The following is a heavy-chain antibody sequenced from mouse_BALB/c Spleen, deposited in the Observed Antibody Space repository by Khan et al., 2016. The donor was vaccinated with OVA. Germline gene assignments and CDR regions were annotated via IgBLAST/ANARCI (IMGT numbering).Heavy chain of an antibody. CDR2: ISPYNDVT. V-gene: IGHV1S136*01. CDR3: ARGYYGSSYVLDY. Sequence: VQLKQSGPELVKPGASVKMSCKASGYTITSYVVHWVKQKPGQGLEWIGYISPYNDVTKYNEKFKGKATLTSDTSSSTAYMEPSSLTSEDSAVYFCARGYYGSSYVLDYWGQGTSLTVSS. CDR1: GYTITSYV. D-gene: IGHD1-1*01. J-gene: IGHJ4*01.